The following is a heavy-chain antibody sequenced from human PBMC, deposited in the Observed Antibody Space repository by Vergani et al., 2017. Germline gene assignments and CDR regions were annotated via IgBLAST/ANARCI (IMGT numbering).Heavy chain of an antibody. J-gene: IGHJ3*02. CDR2: ISSSSSYI. V-gene: IGHV3-21*01. CDR1: GFTFSSYW. D-gene: IGHD6-19*01. CDR3: ARDREAVAGTKGAFDI. Sequence: EVQLVESGGGLVQPGGSLRLSCAASGFTFSSYWMSWVRQAPGKGLEWVSSISSSSSYIYYADSVKGRFTISRDNAKNSLYLQMNSLRAEDTAVYYCARDREAVAGTKGAFDIWGQGTMVTVSS.